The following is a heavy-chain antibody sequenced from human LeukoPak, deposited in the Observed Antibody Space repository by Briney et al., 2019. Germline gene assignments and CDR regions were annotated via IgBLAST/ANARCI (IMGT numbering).Heavy chain of an antibody. CDR2: LNQDGGEK. CDR3: VRGLYGY. V-gene: IGHV3-7*03. J-gene: IGHJ4*02. CDR1: GFTFSTSW. Sequence: GGSLRLSCGASGFTFSTSWMIWVRQASGKGLEWVANLNQDGGEKYYVDSVKGRFTISRDNGRNSLYLQMDSLRVEDTAVYYCVRGLYGYWGQGTQVTVSS. D-gene: IGHD4-17*01.